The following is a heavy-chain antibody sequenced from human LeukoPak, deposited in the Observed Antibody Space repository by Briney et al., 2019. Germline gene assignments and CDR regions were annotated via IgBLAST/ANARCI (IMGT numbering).Heavy chain of an antibody. CDR1: GFIFKNYV. J-gene: IGHJ4*02. D-gene: IGHD6-13*01. CDR3: AKDSHPLSSSSWFFES. CDR2: LSATGDIT. Sequence: GGSLRLSCAGSGFIFKNYVMTWVRQAPGKGLDWVSSLSATGDITYYADSVKGRFTVSRDNSNGTVFLQMNSLRAEDTAVHYCAKDSHPLSSSSWFFESWGQGTLVTVSS. V-gene: IGHV3-23*01.